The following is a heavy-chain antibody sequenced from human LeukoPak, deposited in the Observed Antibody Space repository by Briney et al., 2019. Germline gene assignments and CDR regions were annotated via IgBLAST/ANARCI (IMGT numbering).Heavy chain of an antibody. CDR2: IYHSGSI. D-gene: IGHD6-19*01. Sequence: SETLSLTCTVSGYSISSGYYWGWIRQPPGKGLEWIGSIYHSGSIYYNPSLKSRVTISVDTSKNQFSLKLSSVTAADTAVYYCAREAVAGRRGASCWFDPWGQGTLVTVSS. V-gene: IGHV4-38-2*02. J-gene: IGHJ5*02. CDR3: AREAVAGRRGASCWFDP. CDR1: GYSISSGYY.